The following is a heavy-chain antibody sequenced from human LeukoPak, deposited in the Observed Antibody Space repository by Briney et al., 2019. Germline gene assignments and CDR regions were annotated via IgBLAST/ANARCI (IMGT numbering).Heavy chain of an antibody. Sequence: GRSLRLSCAASGFTFRNHAMHWVRQAPGKGLEWVAVISYDGSNKYYADSVKGRFTISRDNSKNTLYLQMNSLRAEDTAVYYCAKDKVPAANRKPRYGMDVWGQGTTVTVSS. V-gene: IGHV3-30-3*01. D-gene: IGHD2-2*01. CDR3: AKDKVPAANRKPRYGMDV. CDR2: ISYDGSNK. J-gene: IGHJ6*02. CDR1: GFTFRNHA.